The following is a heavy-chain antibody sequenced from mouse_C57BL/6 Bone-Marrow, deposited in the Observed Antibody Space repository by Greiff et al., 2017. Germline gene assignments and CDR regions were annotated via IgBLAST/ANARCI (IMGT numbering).Heavy chain of an antibody. D-gene: IGHD2-3*01. CDR2: ISNGGGST. J-gene: IGHJ3*01. CDR1: GFTFSDYY. V-gene: IGHV5-12*01. Sequence: DVQLVESGGGLVQPGGSLKLSCAASGFTFSDYYMYWVRQTPEKRLEWVAYISNGGGSTYYPDTVKGRFPISRDNAKNTLYLQMRRLKSEDTAMYYCAREGRWFPWFAYWGQGTLVTVSA. CDR3: AREGRWFPWFAY.